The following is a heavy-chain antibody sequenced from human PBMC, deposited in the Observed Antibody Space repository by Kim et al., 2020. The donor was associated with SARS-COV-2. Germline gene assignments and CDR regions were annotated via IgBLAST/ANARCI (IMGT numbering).Heavy chain of an antibody. CDR3: ACSSLSYYYDSSGLYYFDY. CDR1: GGSISSSSYY. V-gene: IGHV4-39*01. D-gene: IGHD3-22*01. J-gene: IGHJ4*02. CDR2: IYYSGST. Sequence: SETLSLTCTVSGGSISSSSYYWGWIRQPPGKGLEWIGSIYYSGSTYYNPSLKSRVTISVDTSKNQFSLKLSSVTAADTAVYYCACSSLSYYYDSSGLYYFDYWGQGTLVTVSS.